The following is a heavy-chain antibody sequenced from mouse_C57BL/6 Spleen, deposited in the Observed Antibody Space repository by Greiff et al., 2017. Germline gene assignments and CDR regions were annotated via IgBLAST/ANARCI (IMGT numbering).Heavy chain of an antibody. V-gene: IGHV1-82*01. CDR3: ARAHPPVTTVVASRYFGV. J-gene: IGHJ1*03. CDR1: GYAFSSSW. D-gene: IGHD1-1*01. Sequence: QVQLQQSGPELVKPGASVKISCKASGYAFSSSWMNWVKQRPGKGLEWIGRIYPGDGDTNYNGKFKGKATLTADKSSSTAYMQLSSLTSEDSAVYCCARAHPPVTTVVASRYFGVWGTGTTVTVAS. CDR2: IYPGDGDT.